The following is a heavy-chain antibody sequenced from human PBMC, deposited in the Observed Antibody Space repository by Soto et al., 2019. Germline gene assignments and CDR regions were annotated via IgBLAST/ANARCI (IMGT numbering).Heavy chain of an antibody. V-gene: IGHV3-7*01. Sequence: GGSLRLSCAASGFTFSSYWMSWVRQAPGKGLEWVANIKQDGSEKYYVDSVKGRFTISRDNAKNSLYLQMNSLRAEDTAVYYCARDSILYCSGGSCYTYYYYYYMDVWGKGTTVTVSS. J-gene: IGHJ6*03. CDR3: ARDSILYCSGGSCYTYYYYYYMDV. CDR2: IKQDGSEK. CDR1: GFTFSSYW. D-gene: IGHD2-15*01.